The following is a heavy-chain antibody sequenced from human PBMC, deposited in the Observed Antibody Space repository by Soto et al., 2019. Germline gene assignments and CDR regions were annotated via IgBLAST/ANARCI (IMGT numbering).Heavy chain of an antibody. V-gene: IGHV3-33*01. Sequence: QVQLVESGGGVVQPGRSLRLSCAASGFTFSTYGMHWVRQAPGKGLEWVAGMWYDGSNKYYADSVKGRFTISRDNSKNTLYLQMNSLRAEDTAVYYCARDGWVVVAGLACWGQGTLVTVSS. CDR3: ARDGWVVVAGLAC. J-gene: IGHJ4*02. D-gene: IGHD2-15*01. CDR1: GFTFSTYG. CDR2: MWYDGSNK.